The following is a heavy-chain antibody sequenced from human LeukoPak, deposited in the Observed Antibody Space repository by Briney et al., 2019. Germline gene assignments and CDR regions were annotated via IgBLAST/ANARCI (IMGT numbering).Heavy chain of an antibody. J-gene: IGHJ4*02. D-gene: IGHD2-2*01. CDR2: SRNKAKSYST. V-gene: IGHV3-72*01. CDR3: ARVYCGSTSCYFDC. CDR1: GXTFSDHY. Sequence: GGSLRLSCAASGXTFSDHYVDWVRQAPGKGLEWVARSRNKAKSYSTDYAAAVKGRFTLSRDDSKNSLDLQMNSLKTEDTAVYYCARVYCGSTSCYFDCWGQGTLVTVSS.